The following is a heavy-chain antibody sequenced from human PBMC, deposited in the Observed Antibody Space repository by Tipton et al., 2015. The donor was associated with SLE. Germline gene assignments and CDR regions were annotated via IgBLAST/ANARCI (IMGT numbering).Heavy chain of an antibody. CDR3: ARYCSGGSCYYAFDI. D-gene: IGHD2-15*01. V-gene: IGHV4-59*08. CDR2: IYYSGST. J-gene: IGHJ3*02. Sequence: LRLSCTVSGGSISSPYWSWIRRPPGKGLEWIGYIYYSGSTNYNPSLKSRVTISVDTSKNQFSLKLSSVTAADTAVYYCARYCSGGSCYYAFDIWGQGTMVTVSS. CDR1: GGSISSPY.